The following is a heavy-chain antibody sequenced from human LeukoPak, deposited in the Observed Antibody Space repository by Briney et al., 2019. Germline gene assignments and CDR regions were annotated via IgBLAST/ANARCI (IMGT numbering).Heavy chain of an antibody. CDR2: ISRSGDST. J-gene: IGHJ4*02. CDR3: AKRIAVAGPYFDY. CDR1: GFTFSNYA. Sequence: GESLRLSCAASGFTFSNYAMSWVRQAPGKGLEWVSGISRSGDSTNYADSVKGRFTISRDNSKNTLYLQMNSLRAEDTAVYYCAKRIAVAGPYFDYWGQGALVTVSS. D-gene: IGHD6-19*01. V-gene: IGHV3-23*01.